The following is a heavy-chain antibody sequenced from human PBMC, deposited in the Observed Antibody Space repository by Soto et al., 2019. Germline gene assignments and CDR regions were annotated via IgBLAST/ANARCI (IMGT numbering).Heavy chain of an antibody. CDR2: INAGNGNT. D-gene: IGHD3-22*01. V-gene: IGHV1-3*01. CDR3: ARGRDYYDSSGPGRYYYGMDV. CDR1: GYTFTSYA. Sequence: ASVKVSCKASGYTFTSYAMHWVRQAPGQRLEWMGWINAGNGNTKYSQKFQGRVTITRDTSASTDYMELSSLRSEDTAVYYCARGRDYYDSSGPGRYYYGMDVWGQGTTVTVSS. J-gene: IGHJ6*02.